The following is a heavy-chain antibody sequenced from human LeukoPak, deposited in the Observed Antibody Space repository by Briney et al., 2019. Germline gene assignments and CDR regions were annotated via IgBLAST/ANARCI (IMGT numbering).Heavy chain of an antibody. CDR2: IYYSGST. J-gene: IGHJ4*02. V-gene: IGHV4-59*01. CDR1: GGSISSYY. CDR3: ATGLYGDYYFDY. Sequence: SSETLSLTCTVSGGSISSYYWSWIRQPPGKGLEWIGYIYYSGSTNYNPSLKSRVTISVDTSKNQFSLKLSSVTAADTAVYYCATGLYGDYYFDYWGQGTLVTVSS. D-gene: IGHD4-17*01.